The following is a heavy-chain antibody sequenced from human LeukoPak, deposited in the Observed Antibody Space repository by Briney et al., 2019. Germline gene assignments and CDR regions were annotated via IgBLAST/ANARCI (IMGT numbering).Heavy chain of an antibody. CDR3: ARDYCTNGVCSLFDY. CDR1: GGTFSSYA. V-gene: IGHV1-18*01. D-gene: IGHD2-8*01. CDR2: ISAYNGNA. Sequence: GSSVKVSCKASGGTFSSYAISWVRQAPGQGLEWMGWISAYNGNANYAQKLQGRVTMTTDTSTSTAYMKLRSLRSDDTAVYYCARDYCTNGVCSLFDYWGQGTLVTVSS. J-gene: IGHJ4*02.